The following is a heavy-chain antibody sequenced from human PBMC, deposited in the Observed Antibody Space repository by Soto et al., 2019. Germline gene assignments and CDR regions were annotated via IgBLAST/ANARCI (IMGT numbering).Heavy chain of an antibody. Sequence: TLSLTCTVSGGSIRRAAYFWSWIRQHPGKGLEWLGYIYFTGSTHYNPSLNSRLTLSIDTSKDQFSLKMTSVAAVDTAVYHCPRGRLEILGTKNYYYGLDVWGQGTAAT. CDR1: GGSIRRAAYF. CDR3: PRGRLEILGTKNYYYGLDV. CDR2: IYFTGST. V-gene: IGHV4-31*03. D-gene: IGHD1-1*01. J-gene: IGHJ6*02.